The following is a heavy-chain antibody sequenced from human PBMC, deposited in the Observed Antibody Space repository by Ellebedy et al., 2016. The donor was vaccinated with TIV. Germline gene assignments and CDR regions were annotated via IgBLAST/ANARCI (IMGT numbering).Heavy chain of an antibody. CDR3: ARGHGGRFDY. CDR2: ISSNGGST. J-gene: IGHJ4*02. V-gene: IGHV3-64*04. CDR1: GFTFSSYA. Sequence: GGSLRLSXSASGFTFSSYAMHWVRQAPGKGLEYVSAISSNGGSTYYADSVKGRFTISRDNSKNTLYLQMNSLRAEDTAVYYCARGHGGRFDYWGQGTLVTVSS. D-gene: IGHD4-23*01.